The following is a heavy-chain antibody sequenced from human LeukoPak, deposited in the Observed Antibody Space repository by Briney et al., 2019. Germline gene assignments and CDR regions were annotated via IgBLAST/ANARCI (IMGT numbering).Heavy chain of an antibody. D-gene: IGHD3-22*01. Sequence: SETLSLTCAVSGGSISSGGYSWSWIRQPPGKGLEWIGYIYHSGSTYYNPSLKSRVTISVDRSKNQFSLKLSSVTAADTAVYYCARAVLSPYYYDSSGYSYFDYWGQGTLVTVSS. J-gene: IGHJ4*02. CDR3: ARAVLSPYYYDSSGYSYFDY. V-gene: IGHV4-30-2*01. CDR1: GGSISSGGYS. CDR2: IYHSGST.